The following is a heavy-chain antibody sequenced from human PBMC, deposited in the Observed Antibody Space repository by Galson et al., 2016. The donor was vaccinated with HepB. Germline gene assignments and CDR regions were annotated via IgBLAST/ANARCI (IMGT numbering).Heavy chain of an antibody. Sequence: SLRLSCAASGFIFSSYWMTWVRQAPGKGLEWVANIKQEGGERSYVGSVKGRFTISRDNAKNSLYLQMNSLRVEDTAVYFCAREHIVRMREGGGMDVWGQGTTVTVSS. V-gene: IGHV3-7*01. J-gene: IGHJ6*01. CDR3: AREHIVRMREGGGMDV. D-gene: IGHD2-21*01. CDR1: GFIFSSYW. CDR2: IKQEGGER.